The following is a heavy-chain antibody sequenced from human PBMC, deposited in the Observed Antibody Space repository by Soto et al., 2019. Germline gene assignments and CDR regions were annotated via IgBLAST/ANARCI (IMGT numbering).Heavy chain of an antibody. J-gene: IGHJ6*02. Sequence: ASVKVSCKASGYTFTSYAMHWVRQAPGQRLEWMGWINAGNGNTKYSQKFQGRVTITRDTSASTAYMELSSLRSEDTAVYYCASSQADFWSGYYGRPDGYGMDVWGQGTTVTVSS. V-gene: IGHV1-3*01. D-gene: IGHD3-3*01. CDR2: INAGNGNT. CDR1: GYTFTSYA. CDR3: ASSQADFWSGYYGRPDGYGMDV.